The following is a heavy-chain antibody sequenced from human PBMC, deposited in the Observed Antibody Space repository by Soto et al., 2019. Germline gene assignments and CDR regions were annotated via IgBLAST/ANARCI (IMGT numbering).Heavy chain of an antibody. CDR1: GFTFSSYS. V-gene: IGHV3-48*02. Sequence: GGSLRLSCAASGFTFSSYSMNCVRQAPGKGLEWVSYISSSSSTKYYAASVKGRFTISRDNAKNSLYLQMNSLRDEDTAVYYCARDGESYYGSGSYSIDYWGQGTLVTVSS. CDR3: ARDGESYYGSGSYSIDY. J-gene: IGHJ4*02. D-gene: IGHD3-10*01. CDR2: ISSSSSTK.